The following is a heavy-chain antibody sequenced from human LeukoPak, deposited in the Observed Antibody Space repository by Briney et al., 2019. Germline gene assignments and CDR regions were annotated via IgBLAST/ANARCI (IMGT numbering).Heavy chain of an antibody. J-gene: IGHJ4*02. D-gene: IGHD3-10*01. CDR3: VKGRITMVRGVFDY. V-gene: IGHV3-64D*09. CDR2: ISSNGGST. Sequence: GGSLRLSCSAPGFTFSSYAMHWVCQAPGRGLEYVSAISSNGGSTYYADSVKGRFTISRENSKNTLYLQMSGLRAEDTAVYYCVKGRITMVRGVFDYWGQGTLVTVSS. CDR1: GFTFSSYA.